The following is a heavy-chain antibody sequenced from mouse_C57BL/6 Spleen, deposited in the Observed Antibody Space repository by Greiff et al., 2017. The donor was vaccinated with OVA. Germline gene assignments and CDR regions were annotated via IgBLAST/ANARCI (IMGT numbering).Heavy chain of an antibody. CDR1: GYAFTNYL. CDR3: AREGDGYYLYAMDY. J-gene: IGHJ4*01. D-gene: IGHD2-3*01. CDR2: INPGSGGT. V-gene: IGHV1-54*01. Sequence: QVHVKQSGAELVRPGTSVKVSCKASGYAFTNYLIEWVKQRPGQGLEWIGVINPGSGGTNYNEKFKGKATLTADKSSSTAYMQLSSLTSEDSAVYFCAREGDGYYLYAMDYWGQGTSVTVSS.